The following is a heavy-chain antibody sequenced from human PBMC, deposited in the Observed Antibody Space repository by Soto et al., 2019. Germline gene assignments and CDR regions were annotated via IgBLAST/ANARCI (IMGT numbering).Heavy chain of an antibody. CDR1: GFSLSSTRMA. CDR3: AHIVVAGLGYYCYY. V-gene: IGHV2-5*02. CDR2: IYWDDDK. D-gene: IGHD6-19*01. Sequence: QITLKESGPTLVKPTQTLTLTCTFSGFSLSSTRMAVGWIRQPPGKALEWLALIYWDDDKRYSPFLKSRLTITKDTSKNQLVLTMSNMVPVDTARDYCAHIVVAGLGYYCYYWGQGTLVTVSS. J-gene: IGHJ4*02.